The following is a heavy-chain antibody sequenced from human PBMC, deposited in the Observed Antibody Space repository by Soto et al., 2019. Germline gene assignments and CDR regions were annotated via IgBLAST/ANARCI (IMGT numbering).Heavy chain of an antibody. D-gene: IGHD3-3*01. J-gene: IGHJ5*02. CDR3: ARWWSGSRQGFDP. CDR2: IYYSGGT. Sequence: QVQLQESGPGLVKPSQTLSLTCTVSGGSISSGDYYWSWIRQHPGKGLEWIGYIYYSGGTYYNPSRKSRVTISVNTSKNPFSLKLSSVTAADTAVYYCARWWSGSRQGFDPWGQGTLVTVSS. CDR1: GGSISSGDYY. V-gene: IGHV4-31*03.